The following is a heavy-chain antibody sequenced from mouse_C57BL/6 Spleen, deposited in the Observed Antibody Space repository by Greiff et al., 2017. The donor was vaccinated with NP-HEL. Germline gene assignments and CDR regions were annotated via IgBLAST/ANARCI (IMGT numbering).Heavy chain of an antibody. CDR1: GYAFSSSW. CDR2: IYPGDGDT. V-gene: IGHV1-82*01. D-gene: IGHD1-1*01. J-gene: IGHJ1*03. CDR3: TNDYGSSCGYFDV. Sequence: QVHVKQSGPELVKPGASVKISCKASGYAFSSSWMNWVKQRPGKGLEWIGRIYPGDGDTNYNGKFKGKATLTADKSSRTAYMQLSSLTSEDSAVYFGTNDYGSSCGYFDVWGTGTTVTVSS.